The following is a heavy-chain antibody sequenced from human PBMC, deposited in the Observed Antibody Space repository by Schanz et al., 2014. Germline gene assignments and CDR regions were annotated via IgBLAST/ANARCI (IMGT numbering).Heavy chain of an antibody. CDR3: AKDISDTSGKDDY. CDR2: ISGSGGST. J-gene: IGHJ4*02. D-gene: IGHD3-22*01. Sequence: EVQLLESGGGLVQPGGSLRLSCSASTFTFSSYAMSWVRQAPGKGLEWVSAISGSGGSTYYADSVKGRFTISRDNSKNTLYLQMNSLRAEDTAVYYCAKDISDTSGKDDYWGQGTLVTVSS. CDR1: TFTFSSYA. V-gene: IGHV3-23*01.